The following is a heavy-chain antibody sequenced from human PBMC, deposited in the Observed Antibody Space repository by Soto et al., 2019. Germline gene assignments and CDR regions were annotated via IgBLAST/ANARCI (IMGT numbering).Heavy chain of an antibody. CDR1: GFKFCKYG. CDR3: AKDWAIFGRESTPAVDY. V-gene: IGHV3-23*01. D-gene: IGHD3-3*01. CDR2: ISGGGDAT. Sequence: GSERRSYEACGFKFCKYGLSWDHQKNGKGLEWVSVISGGGDATYYPDSVKGRFTISRDNSKNTLYLQMNSLRAEDTAVYYCAKDWAIFGRESTPAVDYWGQGTLVTAPQ. J-gene: IGHJ4*02.